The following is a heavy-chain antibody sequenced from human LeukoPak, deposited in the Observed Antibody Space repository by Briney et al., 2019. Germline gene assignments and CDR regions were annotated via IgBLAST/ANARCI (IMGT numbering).Heavy chain of an antibody. Sequence: GESLKISCKGSGYRFTDHWIAWVRPMPGKGLECMGIINPVDSETRYSPSFQGQVTISADKSINTAYLQWSSLKASDTAMYYCARHLGSLAAAYFDYWGQGTLVTVSS. D-gene: IGHD6-13*01. CDR3: ARHLGSLAAAYFDY. CDR2: INPVDSET. V-gene: IGHV5-51*01. CDR1: GYRFTDHW. J-gene: IGHJ4*02.